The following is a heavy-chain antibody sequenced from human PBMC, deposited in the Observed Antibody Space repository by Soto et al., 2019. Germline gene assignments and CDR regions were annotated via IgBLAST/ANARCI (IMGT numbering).Heavy chain of an antibody. CDR3: ARDLYSSGWHEGFVDY. D-gene: IGHD6-19*01. CDR2: ISYDGSNK. Sequence: GGSLRLSCAASGFTFSSYAMHWVRQAPGKGLEWVAVISYDGSNKYYADSVKGRFTISRDNSKNTLYLQMNSLRAEDTAVYYCARDLYSSGWHEGFVDYWGQGTLVTVSS. J-gene: IGHJ4*02. V-gene: IGHV3-30-3*01. CDR1: GFTFSSYA.